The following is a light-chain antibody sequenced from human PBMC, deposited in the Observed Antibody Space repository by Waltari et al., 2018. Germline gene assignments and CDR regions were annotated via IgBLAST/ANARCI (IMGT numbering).Light chain of an antibody. CDR1: SSDVGTYNS. J-gene: IGLJ1*01. V-gene: IGLV2-14*02. CDR2: EVN. Sequence: QSALTQPASVSGSPGQSITISCTGTSSDVGTYNSVSWYQQHPGKGPKLISYEVNKRSSGVSSRVSGSKSGNTASLTISGLQTEDEADYYCSSYTGWIYVFGSGTKVTVL. CDR3: SSYTGWIYV.